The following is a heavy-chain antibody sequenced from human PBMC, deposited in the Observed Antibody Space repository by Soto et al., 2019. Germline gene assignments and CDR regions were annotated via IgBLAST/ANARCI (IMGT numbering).Heavy chain of an antibody. CDR1: GGFFIGYD. V-gene: IGHV4-34*01. D-gene: IGHD2-8*02. CDR3: ARDKITGLFDY. CDR2: INHSGST. Sequence: SEALSLTCAVYGGFFIGYDWTWIRQPPGTGLEWIGEINHSGSTNYNPSLKSRVTISVDTSKNQFSLKLTSVTAADTAVYYCARDKITGLFDYWGQGTLVT. J-gene: IGHJ4*02.